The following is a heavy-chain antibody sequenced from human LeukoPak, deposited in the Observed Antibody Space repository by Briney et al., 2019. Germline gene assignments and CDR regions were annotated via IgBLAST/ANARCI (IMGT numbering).Heavy chain of an antibody. CDR3: ARDAGWRLLDY. CDR2: ISSSGSSI. CDR1: GFTFSDYY. J-gene: IGHJ4*02. Sequence: GGSLRLSCAASGFTFSDYYMNWIRQAPGKGLEWVSYISSSGSSIYYADSVKDRFTISRDNAESSLYLQMNNLRVEDTAVYYCARDAGWRLLDYWGRGTQVTVSS. V-gene: IGHV3-11*04. D-gene: IGHD6-25*01.